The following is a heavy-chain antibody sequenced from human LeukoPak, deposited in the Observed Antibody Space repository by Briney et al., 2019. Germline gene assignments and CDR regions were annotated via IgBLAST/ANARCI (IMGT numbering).Heavy chain of an antibody. CDR1: GYTFTSYG. Sequence: ASVKVSCKASGYTFTSYGISWVRQAPGQGLEWMGWISAYNGNTNYAQKLQGRVTMTTDTSTSTAYMELRSLRSDDTAVYYCARDLETYYDFWSGYFNMDVWGKGTTVTVSS. D-gene: IGHD3-3*01. V-gene: IGHV1-18*01. J-gene: IGHJ6*03. CDR3: ARDLETYYDFWSGYFNMDV. CDR2: ISAYNGNT.